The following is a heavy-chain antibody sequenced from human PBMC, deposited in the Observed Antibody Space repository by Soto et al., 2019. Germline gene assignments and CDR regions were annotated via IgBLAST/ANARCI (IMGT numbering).Heavy chain of an antibody. CDR3: ARDHPTVTTPYYYYGMDV. Sequence: ASVKVSCKASGYTFTSYAMHWVRQAPGQRLEWMGWINAGNGNTKYSQTFQGRVTITRDTSASTAYMELSSLRSEDTAVYYCARDHPTVTTPYYYYGMDVWGQGTTVTVSS. D-gene: IGHD4-17*01. CDR2: INAGNGNT. CDR1: GYTFTSYA. V-gene: IGHV1-3*01. J-gene: IGHJ6*02.